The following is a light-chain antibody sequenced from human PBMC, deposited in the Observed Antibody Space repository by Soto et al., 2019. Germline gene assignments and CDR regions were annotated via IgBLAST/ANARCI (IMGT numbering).Light chain of an antibody. CDR1: QNISVW. V-gene: IGKV1-5*01. CDR2: DAS. Sequence: DIQMTQSPSTLSASVGDGVTITCRASQNISVWLAWYQQRPGKAPKFLMYDASSLETGVPSRFSGSVSGTEFTLTIRSLQPDDSATYYCQQYDCSSPTFVQGTKLEIK. CDR3: QQYDCSSPT. J-gene: IGKJ2*01.